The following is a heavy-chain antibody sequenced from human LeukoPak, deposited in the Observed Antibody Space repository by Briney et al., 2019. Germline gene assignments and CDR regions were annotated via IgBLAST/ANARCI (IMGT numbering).Heavy chain of an antibody. CDR1: GFTLSSYS. V-gene: IGHV3-48*01. D-gene: IGHD5-18*01. CDR2: IRSSISTI. J-gene: IGHJ6*03. Sequence: GGSLRLSCAASGFTLSSYSMNWVRQATGKGREGGSYIRSSISTIYYADSLKGRFTISRDNAKNSLYLQMNSLRAEDTAVYYCARGGYSYGYRDDYYYYMDVWGKGTTVTVSS. CDR3: ARGGYSYGYRDDYYYYMDV.